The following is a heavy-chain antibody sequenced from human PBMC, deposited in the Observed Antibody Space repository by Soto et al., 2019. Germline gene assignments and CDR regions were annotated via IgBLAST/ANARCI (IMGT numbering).Heavy chain of an antibody. D-gene: IGHD3-10*01. CDR3: ARDNPTMVRGVIWFDP. V-gene: IGHV1-18*01. Sequence: QVQLVQSGAEVKKPGASVKVSCKASGYTFTSYGITWVRQAPGQGLEWMGWISAYNGNTNYAQKLQGRVTMTTDTSTSTAYMELRSLRSDDTAVYYCARDNPTMVRGVIWFDPWGQGTLVTVSS. CDR1: GYTFTSYG. J-gene: IGHJ5*02. CDR2: ISAYNGNT.